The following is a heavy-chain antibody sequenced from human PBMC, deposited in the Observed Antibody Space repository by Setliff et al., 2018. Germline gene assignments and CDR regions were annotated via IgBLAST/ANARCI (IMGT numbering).Heavy chain of an antibody. CDR1: GYTFTNYG. CDR3: SRLVRYCTTTTCQRASGDDY. D-gene: IGHD2-8*01. J-gene: IGHJ4*02. Sequence: ASVKVSCKASGYTFTNYGVTWVRQAPGQGLEWMGWISPYSGSTYYAPELQGRVTLTTDTSTTTAYLELRSLTSDYTAVYYCSRLVRYCTTTTCQRASGDDYWGQGTLVTVSS. CDR2: ISPYSGST. V-gene: IGHV1-18*01.